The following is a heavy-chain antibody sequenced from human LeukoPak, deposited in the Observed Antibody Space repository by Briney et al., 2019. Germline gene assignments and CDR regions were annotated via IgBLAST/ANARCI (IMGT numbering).Heavy chain of an antibody. V-gene: IGHV3-21*04. CDR1: GFTFSSYS. CDR2: ISSSSSYI. J-gene: IGHJ6*03. D-gene: IGHD5-24*01. CDR3: ASEVEMARMHMDV. Sequence: PGGSLRLSCAASGFTFSSYSMNWVRQAPGKGLEWVSSISSSSSYIYYADSVKGRFTISRDNAKNSLYLQMNSLRAEDTAVYYCASEVEMARMHMDVWGKGTKVTVSS.